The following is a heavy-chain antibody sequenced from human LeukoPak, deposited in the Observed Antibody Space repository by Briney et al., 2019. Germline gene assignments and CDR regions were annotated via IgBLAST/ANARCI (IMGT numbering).Heavy chain of an antibody. J-gene: IGHJ6*02. V-gene: IGHV3-30*18. Sequence: GGSLRLSCAASGFTFSSYGIHWVRQAPGKGLEWVAVISYDGSNKYYADSVKGRFTISRDNSKNTLFLQMNSLRLEDTAVYSCAKGNGGYCRGGTCHHYYYGMDVWGLGTTVTVS. CDR1: GFTFSSYG. D-gene: IGHD2-15*01. CDR3: AKGNGGYCRGGTCHHYYYGMDV. CDR2: ISYDGSNK.